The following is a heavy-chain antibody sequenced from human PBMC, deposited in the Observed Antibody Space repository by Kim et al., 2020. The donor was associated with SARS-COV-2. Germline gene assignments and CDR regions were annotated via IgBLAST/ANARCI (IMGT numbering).Heavy chain of an antibody. V-gene: IGHV4-34*01. J-gene: IGHJ4*02. D-gene: IGHD3-10*01. CDR3: ARGPMVRGVSDY. Sequence: NDNPPLESRVTISVDTSKNQFSLRLSSVTAADTAVYYCARGPMVRGVSDYWGQGTLVTVSS.